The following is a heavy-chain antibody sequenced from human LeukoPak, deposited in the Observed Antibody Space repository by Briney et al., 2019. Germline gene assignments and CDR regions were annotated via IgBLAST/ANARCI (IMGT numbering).Heavy chain of an antibody. CDR3: ARDAQYSSSSGFDY. CDR2: IYSGGST. CDR1: GFTVSSNY. Sequence: PGGSLRLSCAASGFTVSSNYMSWVRQAPEKGVEWVSVIYSGGSTYYADSVKGRFTISRDNSKNTLYLQMNSLRAEDTAVYYCARDAQYSSSSGFDYWGQGTLVTVSS. D-gene: IGHD6-6*01. J-gene: IGHJ4*02. V-gene: IGHV3-66*01.